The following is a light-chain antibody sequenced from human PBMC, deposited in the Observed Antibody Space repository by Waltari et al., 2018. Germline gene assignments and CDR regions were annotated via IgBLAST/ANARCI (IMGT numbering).Light chain of an antibody. CDR3: LQSSQWPYA. CDR1: QSLVQSDGNTF. J-gene: IGKJ2*01. V-gene: IGKV2-30*02. Sequence: DVVMTQSPLSLAVTLGQPASISCWSSQSLVQSDGNTFLNWFHQRPGQSPRRLIYKVSNRESGVPARFSGSGSGTDFTLKISRVEAEDVGIYYCLQSSQWPYAFGQGTKLEIK. CDR2: KVS.